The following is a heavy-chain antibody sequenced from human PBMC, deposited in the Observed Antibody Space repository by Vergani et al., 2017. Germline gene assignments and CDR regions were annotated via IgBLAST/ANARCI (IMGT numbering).Heavy chain of an antibody. CDR3: ARGYYYYDSSGYSAEYFQH. Sequence: QVQLVQSGAEVKKPGSSVKVSCKSSGGTFSSYATSWVRQAPGQGLAWMGGIIPIFGTANYAQKSQGRVTITADESTSTAYMELSSLGSADTAVYSCARGYYYYDSSGYSAEYFQHWGEGTLVTVSS. V-gene: IGHV1-69*01. J-gene: IGHJ1*01. D-gene: IGHD3-22*01. CDR1: GGTFSSYA. CDR2: IIPIFGTA.